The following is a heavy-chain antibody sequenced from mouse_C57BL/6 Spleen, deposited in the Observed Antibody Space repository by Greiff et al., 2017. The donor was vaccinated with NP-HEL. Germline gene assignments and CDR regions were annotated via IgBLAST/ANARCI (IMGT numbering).Heavy chain of an antibody. CDR2: ISSGGSYN. J-gene: IGHJ1*03. CDR3: AGRGGTSSYWYFDV. V-gene: IGHV5-6*01. Sequence: EVQRVESGGDLVKPGGSLKLSCAASGFTFSSYGMSWVRQTPDKRLEWVATISSGGSYNYYPDSVKGRFTLSRDNAKNTLYLQMSSLKAEDTAVYYCAGRGGTSSYWYFDVWGTGTTVTVSS. D-gene: IGHD1-1*01. CDR1: GFTFSSYG.